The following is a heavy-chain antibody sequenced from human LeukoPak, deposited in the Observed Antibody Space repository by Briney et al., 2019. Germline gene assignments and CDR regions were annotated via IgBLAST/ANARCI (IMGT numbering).Heavy chain of an antibody. V-gene: IGHV4-59*01. CDR3: ARESRRVGATKPYYFDY. CDR2: IYYGGST. J-gene: IGHJ4*02. Sequence: SETLSLTCTVSGGSISGYYWSWIWQPPGKGLEWIGYIYYGGSTNYNPSLKSRVTMSVDTSKNQFSLKLSSVTAADTAVYYCARESRRVGATKPYYFDYWGQGTLVTVSS. CDR1: GGSISGYY. D-gene: IGHD1-26*01.